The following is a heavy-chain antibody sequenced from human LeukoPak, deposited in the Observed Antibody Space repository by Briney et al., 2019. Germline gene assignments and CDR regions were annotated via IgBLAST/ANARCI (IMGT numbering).Heavy chain of an antibody. J-gene: IGHJ4*02. CDR2: IYYSEST. V-gene: IGHV4-59*01. Sequence: SETLSLTCTVSGGSISSYYWSWIRQPPGKGLEWIGYIYYSESTNYNPSLKSRVTISVDTSKNQFSLKLSSVTAADTAVYYCARASYGTVDYWGQGTLVTVSS. CDR1: GGSISSYY. D-gene: IGHD4-17*01. CDR3: ARASYGTVDY.